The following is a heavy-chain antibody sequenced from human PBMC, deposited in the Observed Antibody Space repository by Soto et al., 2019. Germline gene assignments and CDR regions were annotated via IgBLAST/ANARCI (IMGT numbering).Heavy chain of an antibody. CDR1: GFTFSNAW. CDR3: TTVSGIAARLYGMDV. CDR2: IKSKTDGGTT. J-gene: IGHJ6*02. V-gene: IGHV3-15*01. D-gene: IGHD6-13*01. Sequence: GSLRLSCAASGFTFSNAWMSWVRQAPGKGLEWVGRIKSKTDGGTTDYAAPVKGRFTISRDDSKNTLYLQMNSLKTEDTAVYYCTTVSGIAARLYGMDVWGQGTTVTVSS.